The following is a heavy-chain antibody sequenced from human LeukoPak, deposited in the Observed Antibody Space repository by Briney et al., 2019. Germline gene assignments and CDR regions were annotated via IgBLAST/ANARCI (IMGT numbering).Heavy chain of an antibody. Sequence: PGGSLRLSCKASGFTVSNNYMNWVRQAPGKGLEWVALIYSGGTTTYAGSVKGRFTISRDNSKNTSYLQMTNVRVEDTAVYYCARDPPGIAASVSGGWGQGTLVTVS. J-gene: IGHJ4*02. CDR3: ARDPPGIAASVSGG. CDR2: IYSGGTT. V-gene: IGHV3-53*01. D-gene: IGHD6-13*01. CDR1: GFTVSNNY.